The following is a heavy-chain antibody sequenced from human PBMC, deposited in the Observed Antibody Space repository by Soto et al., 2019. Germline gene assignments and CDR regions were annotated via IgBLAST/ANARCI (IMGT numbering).Heavy chain of an antibody. CDR3: ARDGSEGSGEIGYYYYMDV. D-gene: IGHD2-15*01. Sequence: VQLVESGGGLVKPGGSLRLSCAASGFTFSCYSLNWVRQAPGKGLEWVSSITSSGASIYYADSVKGRFTISRDNAKNSLYLQMNSLRAEDTAVYYCARDGSEGSGEIGYYYYMDVWGKGTTATVSS. V-gene: IGHV3-21*01. CDR2: ITSSGASI. CDR1: GFTFSCYS. J-gene: IGHJ6*03.